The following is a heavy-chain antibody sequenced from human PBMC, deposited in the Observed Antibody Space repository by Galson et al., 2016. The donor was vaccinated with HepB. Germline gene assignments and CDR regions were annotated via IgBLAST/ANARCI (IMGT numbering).Heavy chain of an antibody. J-gene: IGHJ4*02. V-gene: IGHV3-33*01. CDR2: LWYDGSNK. D-gene: IGHD5-12*01. CDR3: TRGVATTRNYFDS. CDR1: GFTFSNYG. Sequence: SLRLSCAASGFTFSNYGMHWVRQAPGKGLEWVAVLWYDGSNKYYADSVKGRFTISRDNAKNSLYLQMNSLRDEDTAVYYCTRGVATTRNYFDSWGQGALVTVSS.